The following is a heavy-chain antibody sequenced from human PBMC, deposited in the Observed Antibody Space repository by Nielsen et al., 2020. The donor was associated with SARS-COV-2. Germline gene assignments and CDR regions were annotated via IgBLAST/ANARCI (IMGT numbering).Heavy chain of an antibody. CDR3: ATAPAIFGVGNWFDP. Sequence: ASVKVSCKVSGYTLTELSMHWVRQAPGKGLEWMGGFDPEDGETIYAQKFQGRVTMTEDTSTDTAYMELSSLRSEDTAVYYCATAPAIFGVGNWFDPWDQGTLVTVSS. V-gene: IGHV1-24*01. CDR2: FDPEDGET. CDR1: GYTLTELS. D-gene: IGHD3-3*01. J-gene: IGHJ5*02.